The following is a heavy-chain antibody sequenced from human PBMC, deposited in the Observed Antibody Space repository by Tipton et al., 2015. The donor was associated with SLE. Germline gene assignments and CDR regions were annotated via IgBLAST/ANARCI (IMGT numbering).Heavy chain of an antibody. CDR2: IYYGGGT. V-gene: IGHV4-31*03. CDR3: ARVWGTGSRGVDY. CDR1: GGSMTTGSYF. D-gene: IGHD2-2*01. Sequence: TLSLTCTVSGGSMTTGSYFWTWIRQPPGKGLEWIGNIYYGGGTYYNPSLESRVTISLDTSKNQFSLKLNSVTAADTAVYYCARVWGTGSRGVDYWGQGTLVTVSS. J-gene: IGHJ4*02.